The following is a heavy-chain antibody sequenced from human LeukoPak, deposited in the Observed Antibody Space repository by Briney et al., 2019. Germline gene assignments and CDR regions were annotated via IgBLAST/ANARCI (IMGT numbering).Heavy chain of an antibody. J-gene: IGHJ4*02. V-gene: IGHV3-23*01. CDR3: AKTSGSYSNFDC. CDR2: IGGVASNT. CDR1: GFTFNNNA. Sequence: ERSLRLSCAASGFTFNNNAMTWVRQAPGKGLEWVSTIGGVASNTYYADSVKGRFTISRDNSKNMLDLQMNGLRAEDTAMYYCAKTSGSYSNFDCWGQGSLLTVSS. D-gene: IGHD2-15*01.